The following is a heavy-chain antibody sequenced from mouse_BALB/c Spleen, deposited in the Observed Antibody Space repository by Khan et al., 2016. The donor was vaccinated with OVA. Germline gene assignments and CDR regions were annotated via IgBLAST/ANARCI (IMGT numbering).Heavy chain of an antibody. CDR2: ISYSGNT. D-gene: IGHD1-1*01. CDR1: GYSITSDYA. V-gene: IGHV3-2*02. Sequence: EVQLQESGPGLVKPSQSLSLTCTVTGYSITSDYAWNWIRQFPGNKLEWMGFISYSGNTNYNPSLKSRISITRDTSENQFFLQLNSVTTEDTATYYCARVYGGGFDYWGQGTTLTVSS. J-gene: IGHJ2*01. CDR3: ARVYGGGFDY.